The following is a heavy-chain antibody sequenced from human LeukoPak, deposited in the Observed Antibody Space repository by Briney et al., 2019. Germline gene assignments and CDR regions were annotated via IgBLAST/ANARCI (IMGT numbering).Heavy chain of an antibody. CDR2: INPSGGST. D-gene: IGHD6-19*01. J-gene: IGHJ4*02. V-gene: IGHV1-46*01. CDR1: GYTFTSYY. CDR3: ARAPAVAGFDY. Sequence: ASVKVSCKASGYTFTSYYMHWVRQAPGQGLEWMGIINPSGGSTSYAQKFQGRVTMTRNTSISTAYMELGSLRSEDTAVYYCARAPAVAGFDYWGQGTLVTVSS.